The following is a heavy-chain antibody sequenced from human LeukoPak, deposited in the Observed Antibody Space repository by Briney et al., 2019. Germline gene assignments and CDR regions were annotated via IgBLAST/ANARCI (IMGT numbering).Heavy chain of an antibody. CDR1: GGTFSSYA. V-gene: IGHV1-69*04. CDR2: IIPIFGIA. Sequence: ASVKVSCKASGGTFSSYAISWVRQAPGQVLEWMGRIIPIFGIANYAQKFQGRVTITADKSTSTAYMELSSLRSEDTAVYYCAKPGRYDYVWGSYRYSDAFDIWGQGTMVTVSS. D-gene: IGHD3-16*02. CDR3: AKPGRYDYVWGSYRYSDAFDI. J-gene: IGHJ3*02.